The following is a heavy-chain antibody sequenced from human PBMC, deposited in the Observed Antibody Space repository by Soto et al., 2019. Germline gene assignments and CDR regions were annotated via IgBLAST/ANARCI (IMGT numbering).Heavy chain of an antibody. D-gene: IGHD3-16*01. J-gene: IGHJ5*01. CDR2: ISDDSSRT. Sequence: EVQLLESGGGLVQPGGSLRLSCAASGFTFNTFEMSWVREAPGRGLEWVSFISDDSSRTYYADAVKGGFTISRDNSKYTLYLQVNTLPAEDSALYACVEGGWLDFWGQGALVTVSA. V-gene: IGHV3-23*01. CDR1: GFTFNTFE. CDR3: VEGGWLDF.